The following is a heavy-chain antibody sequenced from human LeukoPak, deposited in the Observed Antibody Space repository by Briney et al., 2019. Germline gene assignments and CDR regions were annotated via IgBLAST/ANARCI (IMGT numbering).Heavy chain of an antibody. Sequence: PGGSLRLSCAASGFTVSSKYMSWVRQAPGKGLDRVSVIYSGGSTWYADSVKGRFTNSRDNSKKPVFLQLKSWRAEEQGMYYCASATYCAGDCYAFFESWGQGPLVTVSS. CDR2: IYSGGST. J-gene: IGHJ4*02. V-gene: IGHV3-66*01. CDR3: ASATYCAGDCYAFFES. CDR1: GFTVSSKY. D-gene: IGHD2-21*02.